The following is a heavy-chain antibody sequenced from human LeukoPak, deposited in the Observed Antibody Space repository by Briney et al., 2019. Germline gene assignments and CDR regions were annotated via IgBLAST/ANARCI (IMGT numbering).Heavy chain of an antibody. CDR2: IIPIFGTA. V-gene: IGHV1-69*13. J-gene: IGHJ4*02. CDR3: ARDHPYSYGPDY. CDR1: GGTFSSYA. Sequence: SVTVSCKASGGTFSSYAISWVRQAPGQGLEWMGGIIPIFGTANYAQKFQGRVTITAAESTSTAYMELSSLRSEDTAVYYCARDHPYSYGPDYWGQGTLVTVSS. D-gene: IGHD5-18*01.